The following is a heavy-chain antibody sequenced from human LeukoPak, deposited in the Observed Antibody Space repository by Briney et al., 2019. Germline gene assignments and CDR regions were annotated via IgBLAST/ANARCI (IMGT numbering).Heavy chain of an antibody. CDR3: AKEYYYDSNGYYTFDY. CDR1: GFTFSSYW. CDR2: IKQDGSEK. J-gene: IGHJ4*02. V-gene: IGHV3-7*03. Sequence: AGGSLRLSCAASGFTFSSYWMSWVRQAPGKGLEWMANIKQDGSEKYYVDSVKGRFTISRDNCKNTLYLQMNSLRAEDTAVYYCAKEYYYDSNGYYTFDYWGQGTLVTLSS. D-gene: IGHD3-22*01.